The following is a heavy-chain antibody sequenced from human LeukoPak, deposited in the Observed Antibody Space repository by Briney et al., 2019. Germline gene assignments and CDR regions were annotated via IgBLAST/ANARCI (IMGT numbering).Heavy chain of an antibody. CDR2: IDPNSGGT. CDR1: GFTFSSYG. Sequence: PGGSLRLSCGASGFTFSSYGMHWVRQAPGQGLEWMGWIDPNSGGTNYAQKFQGRVTMTRDTSITTAYMDLSRLRSDDTAVYYCARSAERSSWVEFDYWGQGTLVSVSS. CDR3: ARSAERSSWVEFDY. J-gene: IGHJ4*02. D-gene: IGHD6-13*01. V-gene: IGHV1-2*02.